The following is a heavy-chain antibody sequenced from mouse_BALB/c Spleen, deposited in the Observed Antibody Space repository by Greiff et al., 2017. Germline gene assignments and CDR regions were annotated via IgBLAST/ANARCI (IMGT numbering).Heavy chain of an antibody. CDR1: GFTFSSYG. CDR2: INSNGGST. J-gene: IGHJ3*01. CDR3: ARAMITTGY. V-gene: IGHV5-6-3*01. Sequence: EVNLVESGGGLVQPGGSLKLSCAASGFTFSSYGMSWVRQTPDKRLELVATINSNGGSTYYPDSVKGRFTISRDNAKNTLYLQMSSLKSEDTAMYYCARAMITTGYWGQGTLVTVSA. D-gene: IGHD2-4*01.